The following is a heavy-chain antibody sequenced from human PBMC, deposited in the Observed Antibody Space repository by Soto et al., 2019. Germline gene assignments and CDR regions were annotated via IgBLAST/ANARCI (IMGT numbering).Heavy chain of an antibody. D-gene: IGHD3-10*01. J-gene: IGHJ4*02. CDR3: ARARGSGSYEGNDY. CDR2: INHSGST. CDR1: GGSFSGYY. V-gene: IGHV4-34*01. Sequence: QVQLQQWGAGLLKPSETLSLTCAVYGGSFSGYYWSWIRQPPGKGLEWIGEINHSGSTNYNPSLKSRVTISVDTSKNQVSLKLSSVTAADTAVYYCARARGSGSYEGNDYWGQGTLVTVSS.